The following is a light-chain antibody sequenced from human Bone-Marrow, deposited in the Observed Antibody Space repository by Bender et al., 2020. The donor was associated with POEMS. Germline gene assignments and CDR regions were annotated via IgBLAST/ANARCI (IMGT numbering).Light chain of an antibody. Sequence: SYDLTQPPSVSVSPGQTASISCSGDKLGDKYASWYQQKPGQSPLLVLYQDTKRPSGIPDRFSGSKSGTSASLAITGLQSDDEAIYFCVAWDASLNGWVFGGGTKLTVL. J-gene: IGLJ3*02. V-gene: IGLV3-1*01. CDR2: QDT. CDR1: KLGDKY. CDR3: VAWDASLNGWV.